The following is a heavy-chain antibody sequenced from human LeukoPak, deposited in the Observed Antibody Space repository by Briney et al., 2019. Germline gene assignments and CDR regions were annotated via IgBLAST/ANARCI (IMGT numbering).Heavy chain of an antibody. CDR2: ISGSRIK. J-gene: IGHJ3*02. V-gene: IGHV3-48*03. D-gene: IGHD2-8*01. Sequence: PGGTLRLSCAASRFTFSSYEMNWVRQASGKGLEWVSYISGSRIKHYADSVEGRFTISRDNAKNSLYLQMSSLRIEDTAVYYCAREDTGVAFDIWGQGTTVTV. CDR1: RFTFSSYE. CDR3: AREDTGVAFDI.